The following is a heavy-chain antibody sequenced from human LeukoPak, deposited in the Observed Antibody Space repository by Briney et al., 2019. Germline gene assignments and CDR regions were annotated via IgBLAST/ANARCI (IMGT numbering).Heavy chain of an antibody. J-gene: IGHJ4*02. V-gene: IGHV4-59*01. Sequence: SETLSLTCTVSGSSISSYYWSWIRQPPGQGLEWIGYIYYSGGTNYNPSLKSRVTISVDTSKNQFALKLSSVTAADTAVYYCARDLSTGYFDYWGQGTLVTVSS. CDR2: IYYSGGT. CDR3: ARDLSTGYFDY. CDR1: GSSISSYY.